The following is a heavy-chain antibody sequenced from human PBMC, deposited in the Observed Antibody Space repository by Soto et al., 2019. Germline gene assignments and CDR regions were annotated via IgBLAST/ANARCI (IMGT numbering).Heavy chain of an antibody. J-gene: IGHJ4*02. CDR3: ARESYNNIVLVPAAPFDY. V-gene: IGHV1-69*12. Sequence: QVQLVQSGAEVKKPGSSVKVSCKASGGTFSSYAISWVRQAPGQGLERMGGIIPIFGTANYAQKFQGRVTITADESTSTAYMELSSLRSEDTAVYYCARESYNNIVLVPAAPFDYWGQGTLVTVSS. CDR1: GGTFSSYA. CDR2: IIPIFGTA. D-gene: IGHD2-2*01.